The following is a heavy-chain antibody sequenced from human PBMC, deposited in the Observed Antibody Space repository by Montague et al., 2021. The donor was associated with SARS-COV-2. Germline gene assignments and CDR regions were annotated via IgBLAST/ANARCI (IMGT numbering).Heavy chain of an antibody. CDR2: ITTTGSTI. J-gene: IGHJ4*02. CDR1: GFSFSDYY. Sequence: SLRLSCAASGFSFSDYYMNWIRQAPGKGLEWVSYITTTGSTIYYADSVKGRFTISRDNTKDSLFLQMNSLSVEDTAVYYCARGDPSSGPRTTFGLWGQGTLVTVSS. V-gene: IGHV3-11*01. D-gene: IGHD3-22*01. CDR3: ARGDPSSGPRTTFGL.